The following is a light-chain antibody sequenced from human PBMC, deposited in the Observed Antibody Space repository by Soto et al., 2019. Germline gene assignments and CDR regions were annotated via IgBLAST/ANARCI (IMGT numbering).Light chain of an antibody. Sequence: VVMNQSRLWLQLKPGPPGSISCVACPTLLYSDGNTYLNWFQQRPGQSPRRLIYKVSKRDSGVPDRFSGSASGTDFTLKISRVEAEDVGVYYCMQGTHWPPTLGQGTKVDIK. CDR1: PTLLYSDGNTY. CDR3: MQGTHWPPT. CDR2: KVS. J-gene: IGKJ1*01. V-gene: IGKV2-30*01.